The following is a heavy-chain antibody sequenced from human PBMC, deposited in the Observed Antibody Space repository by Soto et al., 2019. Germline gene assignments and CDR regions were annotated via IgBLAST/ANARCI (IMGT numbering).Heavy chain of an antibody. V-gene: IGHV1-8*01. CDR3: ARGNPFNYAGFDV. Sequence: QAHLAQSGAELKRPGASVKVSCKASGYTFSDFDINWLRQASGQGPEWMGWMNAKSGDTFFAQRFQGKFNMTWDTSLSTAYMEVGSLTSDDTAIYYCARGNPFNYAGFDVWGQGTTVAVSS. D-gene: IGHD3-16*01. CDR1: GYTFSDFD. J-gene: IGHJ6*02. CDR2: MNAKSGDT.